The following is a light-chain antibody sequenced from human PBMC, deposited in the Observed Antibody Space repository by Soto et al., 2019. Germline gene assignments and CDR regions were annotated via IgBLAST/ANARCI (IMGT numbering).Light chain of an antibody. J-gene: IGLJ1*01. CDR3: CSYAGSYTLYV. V-gene: IGLV2-11*01. CDR2: DVS. CDR1: SSDVGGYNY. Sequence: QSALTQPRSVSGSPGQSVTISCTGTSSDVGGYNYVSWYQQHPGKAPKLMIYDVSKRPSGVPDRFSGSKSGNTASLTISGRQAEDEADYYCCSYAGSYTLYVFGTWTKLTVL.